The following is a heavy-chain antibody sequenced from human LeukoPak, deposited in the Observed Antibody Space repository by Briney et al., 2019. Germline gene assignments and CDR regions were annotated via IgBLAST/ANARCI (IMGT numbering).Heavy chain of an antibody. CDR1: GFTFSSYA. CDR3: ARDIVVVTAGGMDV. D-gene: IGHD2-21*02. V-gene: IGHV3-66*01. J-gene: IGHJ6*02. CDR2: IYSGGST. Sequence: GGSLRLSCAASGFTFSSYAMSWVRQAPGKGLEWVSAIYSGGSTYYADSVKGRFTISRDNSKNTLYLQMNSLRAEDTAVYYCARDIVVVTAGGMDVWGQGTTVTVSS.